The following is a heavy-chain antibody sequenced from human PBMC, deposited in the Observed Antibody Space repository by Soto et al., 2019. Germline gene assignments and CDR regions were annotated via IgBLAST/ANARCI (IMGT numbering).Heavy chain of an antibody. CDR3: AGHYYESSGYYVSPYYFDD. J-gene: IGHJ4*02. Sequence: QVQLQESGPGLVKPSETLSLTCTVSGGSISNYYWSWVRQPPGKGLEWIGYIFYSGRTNYNPSLKSRVTISVDTSKNQCPLQLGSGTAAATAVYFCAGHYYESSGYYVSPYYFDDWGQGTLVTVSS. CDR1: GGSISNYY. V-gene: IGHV4-59*08. CDR2: IFYSGRT. D-gene: IGHD3-22*01.